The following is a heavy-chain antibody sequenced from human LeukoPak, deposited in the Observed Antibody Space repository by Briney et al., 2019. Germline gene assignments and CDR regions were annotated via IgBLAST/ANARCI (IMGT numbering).Heavy chain of an antibody. D-gene: IGHD2-8*01. J-gene: IGHJ5*02. Sequence: GGSLRLSCAASGFTFTSYWMTWVRQAPGRGLEWLASINKDGSLENYVDSVKSRFTISRDNAKNSLCLQMNSLRAEDTAVYYCSRDLYSNSTAYYHWGQGTLVAVSS. V-gene: IGHV3-7*04. CDR2: INKDGSLE. CDR3: SRDLYSNSTAYYH. CDR1: GFTFTSYW.